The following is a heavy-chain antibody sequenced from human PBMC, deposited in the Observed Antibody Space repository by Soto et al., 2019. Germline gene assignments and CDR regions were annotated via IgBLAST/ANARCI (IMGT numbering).Heavy chain of an antibody. V-gene: IGHV1-69*01. Sequence: QEQLVQSGAEVKKPGSSVKVSCKASGGLFSSYAISWVRQAPGQGLEWMGGIIPVFGTATYAQKFQGRVTITADESTNTAYMDLSSLKSEDTAIYYWARGGSGYVWFNEFWGQGTLVTVSS. D-gene: IGHD3-22*01. J-gene: IGHJ4*02. CDR1: GGLFSSYA. CDR3: ARGGSGYVWFNEF. CDR2: IIPVFGTA.